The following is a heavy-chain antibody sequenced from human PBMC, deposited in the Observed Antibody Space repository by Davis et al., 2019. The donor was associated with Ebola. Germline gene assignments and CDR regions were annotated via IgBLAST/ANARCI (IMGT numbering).Heavy chain of an antibody. CDR1: GGSISSYY. J-gene: IGHJ6*04. Sequence: MPSETLSLTCTVSGGSISSYYWSWIRQFPGKGLEWIGFIYYSGSTNYNPSLKSRVTISVDTSKNQFSLKLSSVTAADTAVYYCARVRYYPFYYGMDVWGKGTTVTVSS. D-gene: IGHD3-16*02. V-gene: IGHV4-59*01. CDR2: IYYSGST. CDR3: ARVRYYPFYYGMDV.